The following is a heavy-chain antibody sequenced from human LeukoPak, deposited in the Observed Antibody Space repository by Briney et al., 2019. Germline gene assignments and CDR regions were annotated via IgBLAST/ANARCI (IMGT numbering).Heavy chain of an antibody. J-gene: IGHJ4*02. V-gene: IGHV4-34*10. CDR2: IYYSGST. CDR3: ARISIYYDSSGYSDADYFDY. D-gene: IGHD3-22*01. Sequence: SDTLSLTCALYGGSFSGYYWSWISHPPRKGLEWIGQIYYSGSTNYNPSLKSRVTMSVDTFKNQFSLKLSSVTAADTAVYYCARISIYYDSSGYSDADYFDYWGQGSLVTVSS. CDR1: GGSFSGYY.